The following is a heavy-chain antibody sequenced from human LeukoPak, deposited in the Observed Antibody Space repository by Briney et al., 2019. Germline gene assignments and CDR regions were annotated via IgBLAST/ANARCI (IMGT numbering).Heavy chain of an antibody. Sequence: SETLSLTCAVSGGSISSSNWWSWVRQPPGKGLEWIGEIYHSGSTNYNPSLKSRVTISVDKSKNQFSLKLSSVTAADTAVYYCASSSGYRSYYFDYWGQGTLVTVSS. CDR2: IYHSGST. CDR3: ASSSGYRSYYFDY. V-gene: IGHV4-4*02. CDR1: GGSISSSNW. J-gene: IGHJ4*02. D-gene: IGHD3-22*01.